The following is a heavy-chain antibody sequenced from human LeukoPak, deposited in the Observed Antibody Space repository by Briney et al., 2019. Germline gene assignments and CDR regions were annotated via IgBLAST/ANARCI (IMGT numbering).Heavy chain of an antibody. J-gene: IGHJ3*02. D-gene: IGHD1-26*01. CDR3: ARDPVMGGMDNQNDAFDI. Sequence: GSTNYNPSLKSRVTISIDTSKTQFSLRLSSVTAADTAVYYCARDPVMGGMDNQNDAFDIWGQGTMVTVSS. V-gene: IGHV4-61*02. CDR2: GST.